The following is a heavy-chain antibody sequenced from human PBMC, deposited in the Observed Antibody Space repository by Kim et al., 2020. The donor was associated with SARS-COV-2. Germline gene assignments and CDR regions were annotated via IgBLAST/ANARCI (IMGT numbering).Heavy chain of an antibody. D-gene: IGHD6-13*01. V-gene: IGHV1-69*04. Sequence: SVKVSCKASGGTFSSYAISWVRQAPGQGLEWMGRIIPILGIANYAQEFQGRVTITADKYTSTAYMELSSLRSEDTAVYYCASRVAAAGTYGMDVWGQGTTDTVSS. CDR1: GGTFSSYA. CDR3: ASRVAAAGTYGMDV. CDR2: IIPILGIA. J-gene: IGHJ6*02.